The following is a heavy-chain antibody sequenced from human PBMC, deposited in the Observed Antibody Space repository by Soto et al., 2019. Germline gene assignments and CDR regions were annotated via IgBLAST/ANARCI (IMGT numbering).Heavy chain of an antibody. Sequence: SETLSLTCTVSGGPISSNYWSWIRQTPGKGLEWIGYIDYTGSTNYNPSLKSRVTMSVDSAKNQFSQQFSSVTSAATSVYFCTKYRRTDTEGYSFDYWGQGALVTVSS. CDR1: GGPISSNY. D-gene: IGHD2-15*01. CDR3: TKYRRTDTEGYSFDY. V-gene: IGHV4-59*01. J-gene: IGHJ4*02. CDR2: IDYTGST.